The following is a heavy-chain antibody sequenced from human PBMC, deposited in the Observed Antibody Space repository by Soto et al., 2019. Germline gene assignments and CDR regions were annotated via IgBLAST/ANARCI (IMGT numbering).Heavy chain of an antibody. D-gene: IGHD7-27*01. Sequence: QVQLVQSGAEVKKPGASVKVSCKASGYTFTSYDINWVRQATGQGLEWMGWMNPNSGNTGYAQKFQGRVTLTRHTPTSTADLALSSLRAVDTAGYYCARRNWVGWKPGWFDPWGKGTLVTVSS. J-gene: IGHJ5*02. CDR3: ARRNWVGWKPGWFDP. CDR2: MNPNSGNT. CDR1: GYTFTSYD. V-gene: IGHV1-8*01.